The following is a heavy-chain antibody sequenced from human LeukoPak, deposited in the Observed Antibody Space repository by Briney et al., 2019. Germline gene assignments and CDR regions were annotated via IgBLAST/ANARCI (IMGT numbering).Heavy chain of an antibody. J-gene: IGHJ3*02. Sequence: ASVKVSCRASGGTFSSYAISWVRQAPGQGLEWMGGIIPIFGTANYAQKFQGRVTITTDESTSTAYMELSSLRSEDTAVYYCARDLGRFLTPNDAFDIWGQGTMVTVSS. CDR1: GGTFSSYA. CDR3: ARDLGRFLTPNDAFDI. CDR2: IIPIFGTA. D-gene: IGHD3-3*01. V-gene: IGHV1-69*05.